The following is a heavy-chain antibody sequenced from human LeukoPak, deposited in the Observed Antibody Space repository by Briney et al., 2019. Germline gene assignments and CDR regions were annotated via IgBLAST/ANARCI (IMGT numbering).Heavy chain of an antibody. J-gene: IGHJ3*02. Sequence: GASVKVSCKASGYTFTGYYMHWVRQAPGQGLEWMGWINPNSGGTNYAQKFQGRVTMTRDTSISTAYMELSRLRSDDTAVYYCARDRLLWFGEWRYDAFDIWGQGTMVTVSS. CDR2: INPNSGGT. CDR3: ARDRLLWFGEWRYDAFDI. V-gene: IGHV1-2*02. D-gene: IGHD3-10*01. CDR1: GYTFTGYY.